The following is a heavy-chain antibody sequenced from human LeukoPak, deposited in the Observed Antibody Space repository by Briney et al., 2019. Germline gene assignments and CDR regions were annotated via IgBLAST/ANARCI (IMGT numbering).Heavy chain of an antibody. D-gene: IGHD2-2*01. Sequence: GGALRLSCAATGFTFSSYAMHWVRQAPGKGLEWVAVISYDGSDKYYADSVKGRYTISRDNSKNTLYLQMNSLRAADTALYYCARDRRYCSSTSFYSPLYYFDYWGQGTLVTVSS. CDR1: GFTFSSYA. CDR2: ISYDGSDK. J-gene: IGHJ4*02. CDR3: ARDRRYCSSTSFYSPLYYFDY. V-gene: IGHV3-30*04.